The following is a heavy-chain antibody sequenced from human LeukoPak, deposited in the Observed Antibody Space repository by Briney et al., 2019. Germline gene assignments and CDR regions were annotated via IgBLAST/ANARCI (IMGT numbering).Heavy chain of an antibody. J-gene: IGHJ4*02. CDR2: IYPGDSDT. CDR1: GYRFTSYW. CDR3: ARAFYSSGWYDY. D-gene: IGHD6-19*01. V-gene: IGHV5-51*01. Sequence: GESLKISCKGSGYRFTSYWIGWVRRMPGKGLEWMGIIYPGDSDTRYSPSFQGQVTISADKSISTAYLQWSNLKASDTAMYYCARAFYSSGWYDYWGQGPLVTVSS.